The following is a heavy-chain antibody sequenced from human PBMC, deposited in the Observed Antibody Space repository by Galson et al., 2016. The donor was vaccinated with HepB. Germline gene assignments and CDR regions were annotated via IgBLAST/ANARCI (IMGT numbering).Heavy chain of an antibody. CDR2: IYYRGTT. V-gene: IGHV4-39*01. J-gene: IGHJ4*02. CDR1: GGSISSNIYL. D-gene: IGHD1-14*01. Sequence: SETLSLTCTVSGGSISSNIYLWARVRQPPGKGLEWIGTIYYRGTTYYNPSLKSRLTMDVDTSKNQFSLKLSSVTAADTSVYYCARLVHGGTFFDSWGQGTLVTVSS. CDR3: ARLVHGGTFFDS.